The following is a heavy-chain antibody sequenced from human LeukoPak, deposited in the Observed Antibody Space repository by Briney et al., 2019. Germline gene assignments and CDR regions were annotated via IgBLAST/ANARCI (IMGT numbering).Heavy chain of an antibody. CDR1: DGSINGYY. J-gene: IGHJ6*02. D-gene: IGHD6-19*01. CDR3: AKQGGQWPSYYYGMDV. CDR2: MYSGGTT. V-gene: IGHV4-59*01. Sequence: PSETLSLTCTVSDGSINGYYWSWIRQPPGKGLDWIGYMYSGGTTNYSPSLKSRVTISEDMSKNQFSLKLTSVTAADTAVYYCAKQGGQWPSYYYGMDVWGQGTTVTVSS.